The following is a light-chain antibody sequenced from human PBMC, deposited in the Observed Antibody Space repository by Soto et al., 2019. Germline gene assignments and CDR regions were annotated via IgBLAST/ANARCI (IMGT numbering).Light chain of an antibody. Sequence: QLTQSPSSLSSSVGDRVTITCRASQGINTFLAWYQQKAGKTPKLLIYAASTLQSGVPSRFSGSGSGTDFTLTISSLQSEDFATYYCQQLNTYPITFGQGTRLEIK. V-gene: IGKV1-9*01. CDR1: QGINTF. CDR2: AAS. CDR3: QQLNTYPIT. J-gene: IGKJ5*01.